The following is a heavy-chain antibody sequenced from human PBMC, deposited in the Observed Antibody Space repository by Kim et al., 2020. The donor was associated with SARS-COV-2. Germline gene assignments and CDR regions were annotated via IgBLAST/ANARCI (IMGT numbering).Heavy chain of an antibody. J-gene: IGHJ5*02. Sequence: YVKRVQGRVTKTRNTSMSTAYMGLSSMRSEDTAVYYCARGRQWLVDGGFDPWGQGTLVTVSS. CDR3: ARGRQWLVDGGFDP. D-gene: IGHD6-19*01. V-gene: IGHV1-8*01.